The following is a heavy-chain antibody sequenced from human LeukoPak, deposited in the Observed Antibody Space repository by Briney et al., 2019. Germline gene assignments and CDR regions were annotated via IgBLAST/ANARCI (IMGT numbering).Heavy chain of an antibody. CDR3: ARRENSSSSNFDY. V-gene: IGHV4-39*07. CDR1: GGSISSSSYY. J-gene: IGHJ4*02. CDR2: IYYSGST. D-gene: IGHD6-6*01. Sequence: SETLSLTCTVSGGSISSSSYYWGWIRQPPGKGLEWIGSIYYSGSTYYNPSLKSRVTISVDTSKNQFSLKLSSVTAADTAVYYCARRENSSSSNFDYWGQGTLVTVSS.